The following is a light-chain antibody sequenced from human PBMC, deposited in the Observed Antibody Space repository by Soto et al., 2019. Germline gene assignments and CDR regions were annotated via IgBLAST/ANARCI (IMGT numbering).Light chain of an antibody. V-gene: IGKV1-8*01. Sequence: AIRMTQSPSSLSASTGDRVTITCRASQDINDYLAWFQQKPGKAPKLLIYAASTLQSGVPSRFSGSGSGTDFTLTISYLQSEDFATYYCQQYYSTSPTFGQGTKVEVK. CDR1: QDINDY. J-gene: IGKJ1*01. CDR3: QQYYSTSPT. CDR2: AAS.